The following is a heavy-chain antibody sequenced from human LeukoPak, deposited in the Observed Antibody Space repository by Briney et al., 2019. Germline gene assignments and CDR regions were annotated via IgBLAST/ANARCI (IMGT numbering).Heavy chain of an antibody. CDR1: GGSISSSNW. J-gene: IGHJ6*03. CDR2: IYHSGST. D-gene: IGHD5/OR15-5a*01. CDR3: AISSLYDDYYYMDV. V-gene: IGHV4-4*02. Sequence: SGTLSLTCAVSGGSISSSNWWSWVGQPPGKGLEWIGEIYHSGSTNYNPSLKSRVTISVDKSKNQFSLKLSSVTSADTAVYYCAISSLYDDYYYMDVWGKGTTVTVSS.